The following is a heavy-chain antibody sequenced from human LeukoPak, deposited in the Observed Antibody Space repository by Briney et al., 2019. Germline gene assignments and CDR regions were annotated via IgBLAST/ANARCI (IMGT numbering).Heavy chain of an antibody. Sequence: GGSLRLSCAASRFIFNDYAIHWVRQAPGKGLEWVAVISSDGKSEYYADFVKGRSTISRDNSKNTLYLQMNSLRVEDTAVYYCARGAYQWYFDYWGQGTLVTVSS. CDR3: ARGAYQWYFDY. CDR2: ISSDGKSE. D-gene: IGHD6-19*01. J-gene: IGHJ4*02. CDR1: RFIFNDYA. V-gene: IGHV3-30*04.